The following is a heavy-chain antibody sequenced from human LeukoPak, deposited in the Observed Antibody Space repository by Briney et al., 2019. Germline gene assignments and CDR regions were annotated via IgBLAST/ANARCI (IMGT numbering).Heavy chain of an antibody. CDR1: GFTFSNHA. CDR3: ARTIAQYSNSWLYFYYGLDV. D-gene: IGHD6-13*01. J-gene: IGHJ6*02. V-gene: IGHV3-23*01. Sequence: GGSLRLSCAASGFTFSNHAMNWVRQAPGKGLEWVSAISGNGGGTYYADSVKGRFTASRDNSKSTFYLQMNSLRAEDTAVYYCARTIAQYSNSWLYFYYGLDVWGQGTPVTVSS. CDR2: ISGNGGGT.